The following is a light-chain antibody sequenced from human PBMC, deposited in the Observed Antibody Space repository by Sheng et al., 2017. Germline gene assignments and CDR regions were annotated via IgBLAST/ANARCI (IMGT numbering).Light chain of an antibody. V-gene: IGKV3-15*01. CDR1: QSISYR. J-gene: IGKJ1*01. Sequence: EIVLTQSPGTLSFSPGERATLSCRASQSISYRLAWYQQKLGQAPRLLIYNAATRATGIPGRFIGSGSGTEFTLTITSLQSEDFAVYYCQQYNNWPRTFGQGTKVEIE. CDR3: QQYNNWPRT. CDR2: NAA.